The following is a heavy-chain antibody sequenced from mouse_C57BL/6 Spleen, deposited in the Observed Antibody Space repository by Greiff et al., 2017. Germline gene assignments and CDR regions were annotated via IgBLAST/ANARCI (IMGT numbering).Heavy chain of an antibody. J-gene: IGHJ3*01. CDR3: ARREIDGYYAWFAY. Sequence: QVQLQQPGAELVKPGASVKLSCKASGYTFTSYWMHWVKQRPGQGLEWIGMIHPNSGSTNYNEKFKSKATLTVDKSSSTAYMQLSSLTSEDSAVYYCARREIDGYYAWFAYWGQGTLVTVSA. V-gene: IGHV1-64*01. D-gene: IGHD2-3*01. CDR1: GYTFTSYW. CDR2: IHPNSGST.